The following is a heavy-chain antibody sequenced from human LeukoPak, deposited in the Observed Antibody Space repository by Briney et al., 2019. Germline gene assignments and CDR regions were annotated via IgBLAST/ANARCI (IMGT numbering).Heavy chain of an antibody. J-gene: IGHJ4*02. CDR3: ASASSHRIAAGGDY. CDR1: GFTFRKYW. V-gene: IGHV3-74*01. D-gene: IGHD6-13*01. Sequence: PGGSLRLSCAASGFTFRKYWMLWVRQAPGKGLVWVSRINSDGSSRIYADSVKGRFTISRDNAKNTLYLQMSSLRAEDTAVYYCASASSHRIAAGGDYWGQGNLVTASS. CDR2: INSDGSSR.